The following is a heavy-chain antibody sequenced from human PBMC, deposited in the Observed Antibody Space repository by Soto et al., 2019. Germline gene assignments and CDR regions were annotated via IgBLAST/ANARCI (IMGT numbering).Heavy chain of an antibody. CDR2: VYYSGST. V-gene: IGHV4-59*01. J-gene: IGHJ2*01. CDR1: RGSINNYY. D-gene: IGHD2-2*02. Sequence: SETLSLTCTVSRGSINNYYWTWIRQPPGKGLEWIGYVYYSGSTNYDPSLKGRLTISLDTSKKQFSLKLTSLTAADTAVYYCARAPGHCSSAGCHNLASWGRGTAGTV. CDR3: ARAPGHCSSAGCHNLAS.